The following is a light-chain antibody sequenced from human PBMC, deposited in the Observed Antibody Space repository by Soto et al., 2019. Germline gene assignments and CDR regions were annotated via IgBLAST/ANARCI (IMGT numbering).Light chain of an antibody. V-gene: IGKV1-33*01. CDR1: QDITND. J-gene: IGKJ4*01. CDR2: EAS. CDR3: QQYDNVPLT. Sequence: DIQMTQSPSSLSASVGDRVTITCQASQDITNDINWYQQKPGKAPKVLIYEASNLETGVPSRFSGSGSGTDFTFTISSLQPEDIATYFCQQYDNVPLTFGGGTKVEIK.